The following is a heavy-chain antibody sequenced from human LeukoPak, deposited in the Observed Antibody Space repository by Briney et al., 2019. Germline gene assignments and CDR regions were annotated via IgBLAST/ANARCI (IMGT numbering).Heavy chain of an antibody. J-gene: IGHJ4*02. CDR3: ARGGQQLVPFDY. CDR1: GFTVSSNY. CDR2: IYSGGST. Sequence: PGGSLRLSCAASGFTVSSNYMSWVRQAPGKGLEWVSVIYSGGSTYYADSVKGRFTISRHNSNNTLYLQMNSLRAEDTAVYYCARGGQQLVPFDYWGQGTLVTVSS. V-gene: IGHV3-53*04. D-gene: IGHD6-13*01.